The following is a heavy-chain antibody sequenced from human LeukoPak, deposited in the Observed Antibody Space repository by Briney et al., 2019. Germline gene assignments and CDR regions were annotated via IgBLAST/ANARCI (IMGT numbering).Heavy chain of an antibody. Sequence: GGSLRLSCAASGFTFTNYAMSWVRQTPGKGLEWVSTTTGSTTATYHADSVKGRFSISRDNAKNSLFLQMNSLRAEDTAAYYCAREPPYSNSWTDFDSWGQGTLVTVSS. V-gene: IGHV3-23*01. D-gene: IGHD6-13*01. J-gene: IGHJ4*02. CDR3: AREPPYSNSWTDFDS. CDR1: GFTFTNYA. CDR2: TTGSTTAT.